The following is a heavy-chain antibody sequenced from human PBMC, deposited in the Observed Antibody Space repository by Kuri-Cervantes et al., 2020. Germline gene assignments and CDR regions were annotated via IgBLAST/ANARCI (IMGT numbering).Heavy chain of an antibody. V-gene: IGHV3-11*04. Sequence: GESLKISCAASGLTFSDYYMSWIRQAPGKGLEWVSYISSSGSTIYYADSVKGRFTISRDSAKNSLYLQMNSLRAEDTAVYYCAKSAIFGVVTPYYYYYGMDVWGQGTTVTVSS. CDR1: GLTFSDYY. J-gene: IGHJ6*02. D-gene: IGHD3-3*01. CDR2: ISSSGSTI. CDR3: AKSAIFGVVTPYYYYYGMDV.